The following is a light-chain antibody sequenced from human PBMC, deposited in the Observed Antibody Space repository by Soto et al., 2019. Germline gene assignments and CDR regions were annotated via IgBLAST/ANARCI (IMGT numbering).Light chain of an antibody. V-gene: IGLV2-14*01. CDR2: DVS. Sequence: QSALTQPASVSGSPGQSITVSCTGTSSDVGGYNYVSWYQQHPGKAPKLMIYDVSNRPSGVSNRFSGSKSGNTASLTISGLQAEDEDDYYCSSYTSSSTLFGGGTKLTAL. CDR1: SSDVGGYNY. J-gene: IGLJ2*01. CDR3: SSYTSSSTL.